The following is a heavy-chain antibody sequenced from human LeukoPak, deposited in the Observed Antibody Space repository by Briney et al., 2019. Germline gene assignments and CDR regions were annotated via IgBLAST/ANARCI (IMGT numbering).Heavy chain of an antibody. Sequence: GGSLRLSCAASGFTVSSSYMSWVRQAPGTGFEWVSVLYSGGVTLYADSVTGRFTVSRDDSKNILHLQMNSLRAEDTAVYYCAREGRMVTTSGALDIWGQGTKVTVSS. D-gene: IGHD4-17*01. CDR3: AREGRMVTTSGALDI. CDR1: GFTVSSSY. CDR2: LYSGGVT. J-gene: IGHJ3*02. V-gene: IGHV3-66*01.